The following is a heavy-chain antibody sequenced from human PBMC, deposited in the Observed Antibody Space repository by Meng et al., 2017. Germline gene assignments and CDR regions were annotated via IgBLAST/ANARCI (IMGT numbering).Heavy chain of an antibody. J-gene: IGHJ4*02. Sequence: ASVQVSCKASGYTFTGYYMHWVRQAPGQGLEWMGRINPNSGGTNYAQKFQGRVTMTRDTSISTAYMELSRLRSDDTAMYYCARDSECSGGSCYSSHWGQGTLVTVSS. CDR2: INPNSGGT. CDR1: GYTFTGYY. CDR3: ARDSECSGGSCYSSH. D-gene: IGHD2-15*01. V-gene: IGHV1-2*06.